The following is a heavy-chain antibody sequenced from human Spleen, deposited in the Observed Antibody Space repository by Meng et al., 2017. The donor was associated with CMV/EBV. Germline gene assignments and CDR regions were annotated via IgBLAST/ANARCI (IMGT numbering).Heavy chain of an antibody. V-gene: IGHV1-58*01. D-gene: IGHD2-15*01. J-gene: IGHJ6*02. Sequence: SVQVSCKASGFTFSSSAVQWVRQARGQRLEWIGWIVVGSSKTDFAQKFQERVTFTTDMSTSTAYMELSGLRSEDTAVYYCAADRLVFPAPSRIRGYRFPYGMDVWGQGTTVTVSS. CDR3: AADRLVFPAPSRIRGYRFPYGMDV. CDR2: IVVGSSKT. CDR1: GFTFSSSA.